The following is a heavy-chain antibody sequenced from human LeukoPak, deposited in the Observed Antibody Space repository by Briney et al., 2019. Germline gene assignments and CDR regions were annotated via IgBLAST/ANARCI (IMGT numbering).Heavy chain of an antibody. D-gene: IGHD4-23*01. V-gene: IGHV1-69*06. CDR3: ARPDYGGWDNWFDP. Sequence: SVKVSCKASGGTFSSYAISWVRQAPGQGLEWMGGIIPIFGTANYAQKFQGRVTITADKSTSTAYMELSSLRSEDTAVYYCARPDYGGWDNWFDPWGQGTLVTVSS. CDR2: IIPIFGTA. J-gene: IGHJ5*02. CDR1: GGTFSSYA.